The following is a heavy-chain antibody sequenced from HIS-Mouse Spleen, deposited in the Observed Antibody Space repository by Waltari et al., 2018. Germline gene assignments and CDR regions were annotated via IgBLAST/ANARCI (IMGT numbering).Heavy chain of an antibody. CDR2: IYSGGST. CDR3: ATASYGYYYYGMDV. Sequence: EVQLVESGGGLVQPGGSLRLSCAASGFTVSSNYMSWVRQAPGEGLEGVSVIYSGGSTYYADSVKGRFTISRDNSKNTLYLQMNSLRAEDTAVYYCATASYGYYYYGMDVWGQGTTVTVSS. D-gene: IGHD5-18*01. CDR1: GFTVSSNY. J-gene: IGHJ6*02. V-gene: IGHV3-66*01.